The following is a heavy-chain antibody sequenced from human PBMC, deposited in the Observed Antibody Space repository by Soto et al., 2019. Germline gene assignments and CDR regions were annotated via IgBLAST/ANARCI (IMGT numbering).Heavy chain of an antibody. V-gene: IGHV3-30*18. CDR3: AKDWVGGSNRYQFDK. Sequence: QVQLVESGGGVVQPGRSLRLSCAASGFSFSDYGMHWVRQAPGKGLEWVAVIAHYETKKYFEDAVKGRFTISRDNFKNTVYLQLNSLRPEDTAVYYCAKDWVGGSNRYQFDKWGQGTLVIVSS. CDR2: IAHYETKK. J-gene: IGHJ4*02. D-gene: IGHD1-26*01. CDR1: GFSFSDYG.